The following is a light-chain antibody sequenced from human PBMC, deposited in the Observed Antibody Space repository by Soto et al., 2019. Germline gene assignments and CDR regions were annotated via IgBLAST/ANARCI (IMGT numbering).Light chain of an antibody. Sequence: DIQMTQSPSSLSASIGARVTITCRAGQSISNHLNRYQQKPGKAPNLLIYAASGLQSGVTSRFSDSGSVTDFTITISILPPEDFATYYCQQIYSTPRTFGQGTKLEIK. V-gene: IGKV1-39*01. CDR1: QSISNH. CDR2: AAS. CDR3: QQIYSTPRT. J-gene: IGKJ2*01.